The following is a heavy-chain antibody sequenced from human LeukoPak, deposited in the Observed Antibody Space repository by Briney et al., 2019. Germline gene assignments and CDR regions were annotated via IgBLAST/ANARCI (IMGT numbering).Heavy chain of an antibody. V-gene: IGHV3-33*01. J-gene: IGHJ4*02. D-gene: IGHD2-2*01. CDR3: ARDEGIVVVPAATGASDY. CDR2: IWYDGSNK. CDR1: GFTFSSYG. Sequence: GGSLRLSCAASGFTFSSYGMHWVRQAPGKGLEWVAVIWYDGSNKYYADSVKGRFTISRDNSKNTLYLQMNSLRAEDTAVYYCARDEGIVVVPAATGASDYWGQGTLVTVSS.